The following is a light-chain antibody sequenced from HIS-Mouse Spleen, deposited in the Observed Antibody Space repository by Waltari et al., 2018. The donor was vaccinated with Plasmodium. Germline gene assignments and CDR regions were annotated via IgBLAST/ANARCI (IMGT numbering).Light chain of an antibody. J-gene: IGLJ3*02. V-gene: IGLV3-10*01. Sequence: SYELTQPPSVSVSPGQTARITCSGDVLPKKYAYWYQQKSGQAPVLVIYEDSKRPSGIHWIFSGSSSGTIATLTISGAQVEDEADYYCYSTDSSGNHRVFGGGTKLTVL. CDR2: EDS. CDR1: VLPKKY. CDR3: YSTDSSGNHRV.